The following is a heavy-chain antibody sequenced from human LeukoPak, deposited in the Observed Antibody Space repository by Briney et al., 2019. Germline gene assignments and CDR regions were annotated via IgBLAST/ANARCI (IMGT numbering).Heavy chain of an antibody. CDR2: IYYSGST. CDR1: GGSISSSSYY. CDR3: ARNSGWYFDY. V-gene: IGHV4-39*01. Sequence: KTSETPSLTCTVSGGSISSSSYYWGWIRQPPGKGLEWIGSIYYSGSTYYNPSHKSRVTISVDTSKNQFSLKLSSVTAADTAVYYCARNSGWYFDYWGQGTLVTVSS. D-gene: IGHD6-19*01. J-gene: IGHJ4*02.